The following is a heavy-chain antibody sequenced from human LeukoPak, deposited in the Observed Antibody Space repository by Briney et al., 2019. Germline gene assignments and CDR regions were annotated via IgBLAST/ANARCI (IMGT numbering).Heavy chain of an antibody. CDR2: IGTAGDT. J-gene: IGHJ4*02. CDR1: GFTFSSYD. Sequence: PGGSLRLSCAASGFTFSSYDMHWVRQATGKGLEWVSAIGTAGDTYYPGSVKGRFTISRENAKNSLYLQMNSLRAGDTAVYYCASGRGQQLVRAGFDYWSQGTLVTVSS. V-gene: IGHV3-13*01. CDR3: ASGRGQQLVRAGFDY. D-gene: IGHD6-13*01.